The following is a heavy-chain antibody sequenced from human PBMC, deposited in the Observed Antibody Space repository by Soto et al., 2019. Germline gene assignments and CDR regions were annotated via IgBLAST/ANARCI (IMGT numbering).Heavy chain of an antibody. Sequence: QVQLQESGPGLVRPSQTLSLTCTVSGGSISTDHYHWTWIRQTPGKGLEGIGYIHYSGSIHFNPSLRSRVSMSVDTSKNLFSLKLSSVTAADTAVYFCAREDDGGDRDYYGLDVWGQGTTVTVSS. V-gene: IGHV4-30-4*01. CDR3: AREDDGGDRDYYGLDV. CDR2: IHYSGSI. J-gene: IGHJ6*02. D-gene: IGHD2-21*02. CDR1: GGSISTDHYH.